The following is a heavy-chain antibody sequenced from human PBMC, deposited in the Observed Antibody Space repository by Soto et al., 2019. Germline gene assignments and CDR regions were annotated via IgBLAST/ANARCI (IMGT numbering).Heavy chain of an antibody. CDR1: GFSLNSSGVG. CDR3: AHVILRWFGWVLPN. CDR2: IYWDDEK. D-gene: IGHD6-19*01. Sequence: QITLKESGPTLVKPTETLTLTCTFSGFSLNSSGVGVGWIRQPPGEALEWLALIYWDDEKRYNPVLNSRLTITKDTSKNQVALTMTNMDPADTATYSCAHVILRWFGWVLPNWGQGTLVTVSS. J-gene: IGHJ4*02. V-gene: IGHV2-5*02.